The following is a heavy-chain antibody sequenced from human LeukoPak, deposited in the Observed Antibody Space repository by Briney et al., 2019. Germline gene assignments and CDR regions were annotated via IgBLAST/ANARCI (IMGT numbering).Heavy chain of an antibody. CDR3: ARNPSSGWYEDY. D-gene: IGHD6-19*01. J-gene: IGHJ4*02. CDR1: GYTFTGYY. V-gene: IGHV1-2*02. CDR2: INPNSGGT. Sequence: GASVKVSCKASGYTFTGYYMHWVRQAPGQGLEWMGWINPNSGGTNYAQKFQGRVTMTRDTSISTAYMELSRLRSDDSAVYHCARNPSSGWYEDYWGQGTLVTVSS.